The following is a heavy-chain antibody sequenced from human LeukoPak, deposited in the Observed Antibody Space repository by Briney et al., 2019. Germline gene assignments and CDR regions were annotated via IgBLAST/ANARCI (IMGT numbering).Heavy chain of an antibody. CDR1: GGSISSSNYY. CDR2: IYYSGST. D-gene: IGHD3-10*01. CDR3: ARLDYYGSGASDY. J-gene: IGHJ4*02. V-gene: IGHV4-39*07. Sequence: PSETLSLICTVSGGSISSSNYYWGWIRQPPGKGLEWIGSIYYSGSTYYNPSLKSRVTISVDTSKNQFSLKLSSVTAADTAVYYCARLDYYGSGASDYWGQGTLVTVSS.